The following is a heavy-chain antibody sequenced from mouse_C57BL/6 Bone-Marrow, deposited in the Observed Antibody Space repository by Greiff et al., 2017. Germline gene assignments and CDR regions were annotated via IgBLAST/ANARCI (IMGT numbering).Heavy chain of an antibody. CDR3: ARGGDYDGSSYRGYIDV. Sequence: EVQLQQSVAELVRPGASVKLSCTSSGFNIKNTYMPWVPQRPEQGLEWIGRIDPADGNTKYAPKFQGKSTITADTSSNTSYLKLSSLSSEDTAIYYWARGGDYDGSSYRGYIDVWGAGTKVIVFS. D-gene: IGHD1-1*01. CDR2: IDPADGNT. V-gene: IGHV14-3*01. CDR1: GFNIKNTY. J-gene: IGHJ1*01.